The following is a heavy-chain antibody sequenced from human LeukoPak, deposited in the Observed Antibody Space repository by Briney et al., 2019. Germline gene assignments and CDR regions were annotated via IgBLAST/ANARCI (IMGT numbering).Heavy chain of an antibody. D-gene: IGHD6-19*01. V-gene: IGHV3-9*01. Sequence: GGSLRLSCAASRFTFDDYAMHWVRQAPGKGLEWVSGISWNSGSIGYADSVKGRFTISRDNAKNSLYLQMNSLRAEDTALYYCAKGPVAVAGEFDYWGQGTLVTVSS. CDR3: AKGPVAVAGEFDY. CDR2: ISWNSGSI. J-gene: IGHJ4*02. CDR1: RFTFDDYA.